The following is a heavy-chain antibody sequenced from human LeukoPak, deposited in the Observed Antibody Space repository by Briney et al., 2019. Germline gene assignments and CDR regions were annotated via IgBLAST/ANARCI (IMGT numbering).Heavy chain of an antibody. V-gene: IGHV3-23*01. CDR1: GFTFSSYG. CDR2: ISGSGGST. D-gene: IGHD4-17*01. Sequence: GGSLRLSCAASGFTFSSYGMSWVRQAPGKGLEWVSAISGSGGSTYYADSVKGRFTISRDNAKNSLYLQMNSLRAEDTAVYYCARLESYGDYVRGNYYYYYYMDVWGKGTTVTVSS. J-gene: IGHJ6*03. CDR3: ARLESYGDYVRGNYYYYYYMDV.